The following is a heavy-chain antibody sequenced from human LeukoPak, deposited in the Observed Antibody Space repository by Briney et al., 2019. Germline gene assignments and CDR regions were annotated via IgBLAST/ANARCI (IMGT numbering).Heavy chain of an antibody. J-gene: IGHJ4*02. V-gene: IGHV1-69*13. Sequence: GASLKVSCKASGGTFSNYAISWVRQAPGQGLEWMGGIITNSGTPNYAQNFQDRLTITADESTRTAYMELNSLRSEDTAVYYCATPHKYFDFWSGYCPFDNWGQGTLVTVSS. CDR3: ATPHKYFDFWSGYCPFDN. CDR2: IITNSGTP. D-gene: IGHD3-3*01. CDR1: GGTFSNYA.